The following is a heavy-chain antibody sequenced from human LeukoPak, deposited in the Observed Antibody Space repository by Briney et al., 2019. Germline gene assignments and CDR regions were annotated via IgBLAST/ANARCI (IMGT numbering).Heavy chain of an antibody. Sequence: PGGSLRLSCAASGFTFSDFYMTWIRQAPGKGLEWVSYISNSGSTIYYADSVKGRFTISRDNAKNSLYLQMSSLRAEDTAVYYCARSADSSGYFREITLYYFDYWGQGTLVTVSS. J-gene: IGHJ4*02. CDR3: ARSADSSGYFREITLYYFDY. V-gene: IGHV3-11*01. CDR2: ISNSGSTI. D-gene: IGHD3-22*01. CDR1: GFTFSDFY.